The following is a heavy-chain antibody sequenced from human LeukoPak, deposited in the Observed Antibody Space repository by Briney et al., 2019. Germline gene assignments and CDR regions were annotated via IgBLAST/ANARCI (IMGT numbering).Heavy chain of an antibody. CDR3: ARSYDSSGYYVEAFDI. Sequence: PGGSLRLSCAASGFTFATYAMSWVRQAPGKGLEWVSAISGGGSNTHYADSVKGRFTIFRDNYKNTLYLQMRSLRAEDTAVYYCARSYDSSGYYVEAFDIWGQGTMVTVSS. CDR2: ISGGGSNT. V-gene: IGHV3-23*01. J-gene: IGHJ3*02. D-gene: IGHD3-22*01. CDR1: GFTFATYA.